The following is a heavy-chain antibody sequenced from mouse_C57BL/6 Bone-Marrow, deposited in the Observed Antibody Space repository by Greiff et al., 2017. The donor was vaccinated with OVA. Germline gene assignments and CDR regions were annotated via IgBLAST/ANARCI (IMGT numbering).Heavy chain of an antibody. D-gene: IGHD2-1*01. CDR1: GFTFSSYA. CDR3: TRSRVGNLFAY. J-gene: IGHJ3*01. V-gene: IGHV5-9-1*02. CDR2: ISSGGDYT. Sequence: EVKVVESGAGLVKPGGSLKLSCAASGFTFSSYAMSWVRQTPEKRLEWVAYISSGGDYTYYADTVKGRFTISRDNARNTLYLQMSSLKSEDTAMYYCTRSRVGNLFAYWGQGTLVTVSA.